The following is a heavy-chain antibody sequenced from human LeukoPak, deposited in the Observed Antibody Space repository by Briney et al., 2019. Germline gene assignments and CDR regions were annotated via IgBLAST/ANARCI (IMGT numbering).Heavy chain of an antibody. V-gene: IGHV3-23*01. D-gene: IGHD3-3*01. Sequence: GGSLRLSCAASGFTFSSYAMSWVRQAPGKGLEWVSAISGSGGSTYYADSVKGRFTISRDNSKNTLYLQMNSLRAEDTAVYYCANCDFWSGYFPPLAYGMDVWGQGTTVTVSS. J-gene: IGHJ6*02. CDR2: ISGSGGST. CDR1: GFTFSSYA. CDR3: ANCDFWSGYFPPLAYGMDV.